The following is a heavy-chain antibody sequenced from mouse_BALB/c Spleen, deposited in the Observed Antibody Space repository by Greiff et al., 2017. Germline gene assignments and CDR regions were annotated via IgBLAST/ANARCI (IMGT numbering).Heavy chain of an antibody. CDR3: ARGITTATRFAY. V-gene: IGHV1-69*02. J-gene: IGHJ3*01. D-gene: IGHD1-2*01. Sequence: QVHVKQPGAELVKPGASVKLSCKASGYTFTSYWMHWVKQRPGQGLEWIGEIDPSDSYTNYNQKFKGKATLTVDKSSSTAYMQLSSLTSEDSAVYYCARGITTATRFAYWGQGTLVTVSA. CDR1: GYTFTSYW. CDR2: IDPSDSYT.